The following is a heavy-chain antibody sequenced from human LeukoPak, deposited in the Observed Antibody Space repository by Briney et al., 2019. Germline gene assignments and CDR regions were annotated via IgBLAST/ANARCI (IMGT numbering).Heavy chain of an antibody. J-gene: IGHJ4*02. V-gene: IGHV3-74*01. D-gene: IGHD5-18*01. CDR3: ARGKVDTAMAIDY. CDR1: GFTFSSYW. Sequence: GGSLRLSCAASGFTFSSYWMHWVRQAPGKGLVWVSRINSDGSSTSYADPVKGRFTISRDNAKNTLYLQMNSLRAEDTAVYYCARGKVDTAMAIDYWGQGTLVTVSS. CDR2: INSDGSST.